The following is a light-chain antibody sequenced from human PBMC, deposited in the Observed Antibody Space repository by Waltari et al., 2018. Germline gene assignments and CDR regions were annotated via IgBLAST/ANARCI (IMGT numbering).Light chain of an antibody. CDR2: EVN. J-gene: IGLJ2*01. Sequence: QSALTQPPSASGSPGQSVTISCSGNNSDIGTYNYVSWFQQHPGRAPKLLIYEVNKRPSGVPERFSGSKSDNRASLTVSGLQADDEAVYHCSSYAGSNTLVFGGGTRLTVL. V-gene: IGLV2-8*01. CDR3: SSYAGSNTLV. CDR1: NSDIGTYNY.